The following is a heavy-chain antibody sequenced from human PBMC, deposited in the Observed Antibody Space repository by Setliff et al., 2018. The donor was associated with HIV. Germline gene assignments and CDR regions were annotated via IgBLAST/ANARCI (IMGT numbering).Heavy chain of an antibody. J-gene: IGHJ6*03. Sequence: SETLSLTCTVSGGSISSYYWSWIRQPPGKGLEWIGYLYYSGSTNYNPSLKSRVTISVDTSKNQFSLKLSSVTAADTAVYYCAGGSRGYSYAYYYYYMDVWGKGTTVTVSS. D-gene: IGHD5-18*01. CDR3: AGGSRGYSYAYYYYYMDV. V-gene: IGHV4-59*01. CDR2: LYYSGST. CDR1: GGSISSYY.